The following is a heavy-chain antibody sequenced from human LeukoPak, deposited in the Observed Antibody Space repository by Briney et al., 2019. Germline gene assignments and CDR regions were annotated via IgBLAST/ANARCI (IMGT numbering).Heavy chain of an antibody. D-gene: IGHD3-3*01. J-gene: IGHJ3*02. Sequence: PGGSLRLSCAASGFTFSSYGMHWVRQAPGKGLEWVAFIRYDGSNKYYADSVKGRFTISRDNSKNTLYLQMNSLRAEDTAVYYCAKGPGGGFLEWSSLYDAFDIWGQGTMVTVSS. V-gene: IGHV3-30*02. CDR1: GFTFSSYG. CDR3: AKGPGGGFLEWSSLYDAFDI. CDR2: IRYDGSNK.